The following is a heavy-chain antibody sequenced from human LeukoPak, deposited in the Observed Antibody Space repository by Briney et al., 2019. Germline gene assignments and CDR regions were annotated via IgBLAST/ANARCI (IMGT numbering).Heavy chain of an antibody. CDR3: AKVRVRYFETDAFDI. D-gene: IGHD3-9*01. CDR1: GFTVSTTY. CDR2: IYSGGNT. Sequence: HPGGSLRLSCAASGFTVSTTYMTWVRQAPGKGLEWVSVIYSGGNTYHTDSVKGRFTISRDNSKNTLYLQMNSLRAEDTAVYYCAKVRVRYFETDAFDIWGQGTMVTVSS. J-gene: IGHJ3*02. V-gene: IGHV3-66*02.